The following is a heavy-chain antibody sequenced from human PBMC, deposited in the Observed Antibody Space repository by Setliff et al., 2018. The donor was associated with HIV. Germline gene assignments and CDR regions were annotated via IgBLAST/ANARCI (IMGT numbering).Heavy chain of an antibody. J-gene: IGHJ5*02. V-gene: IGHV3-7*03. D-gene: IGHD1-26*01. CDR1: GFTFSDYW. CDR3: ASMWKVGA. CDR2: IKQDGSEK. Sequence: GASVKVSCAASGFTFSDYWMSWVRQAPGKGLEWVANIKQDGSEKYYVDSVKGRFTISRDNARTSLYLEMSSLRVEDTAVYFCASMWKVGAWGRGTLVTVSS.